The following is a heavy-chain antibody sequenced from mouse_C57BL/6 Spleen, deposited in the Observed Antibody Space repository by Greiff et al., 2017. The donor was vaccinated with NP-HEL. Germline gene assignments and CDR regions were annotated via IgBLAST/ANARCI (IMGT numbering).Heavy chain of an antibody. D-gene: IGHD2-10*02. J-gene: IGHJ3*01. CDR3: ARRWYGNAWLAY. Sequence: DVHLVESGGGLVKPGGSLKLSCAASGFTFSDYGMHWVRQAPEKGLEWVAYISSGSSTIYYADTVKGRFTISRDNDKNTLFLQMTSLRSEDTAMYYCARRWYGNAWLAYWGQGTLVTVSA. V-gene: IGHV5-17*01. CDR1: GFTFSDYG. CDR2: ISSGSSTI.